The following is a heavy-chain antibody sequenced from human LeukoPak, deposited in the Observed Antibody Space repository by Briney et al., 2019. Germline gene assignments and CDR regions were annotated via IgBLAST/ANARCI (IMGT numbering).Heavy chain of an antibody. V-gene: IGHV4-34*01. CDR3: AILDYYGSGGAFDY. J-gene: IGHJ4*02. Sequence: SETLSLTCTVSGGSISSYYWSWIRQPPGKGLEWIGEINHSGSTNYNPSLKSRVTISVDTSKNQFSLKLSCVTAADTAVYYCAILDYYGSGGAFDYWGQGTLVTVSS. CDR1: GGSISSYY. CDR2: INHSGST. D-gene: IGHD3-10*01.